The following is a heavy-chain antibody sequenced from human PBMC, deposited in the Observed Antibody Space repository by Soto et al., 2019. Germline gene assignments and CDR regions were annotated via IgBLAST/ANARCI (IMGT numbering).Heavy chain of an antibody. CDR2: IDPTDSNT. Sequence: EVHLVQSGAEVKKPGESLRISCQGSGNTFSSYWISWVRQMPGKGLEWMGRIDPTDSNTYYSPSSQGHVTISADRSISTAYLQWSSLKASDTGLYYCARGRKGRFIAGNCYLFDYWGQGTLVTVSS. D-gene: IGHD2-15*01. J-gene: IGHJ4*02. CDR3: ARGRKGRFIAGNCYLFDY. CDR1: GNTFSSYW. V-gene: IGHV5-10-1*03.